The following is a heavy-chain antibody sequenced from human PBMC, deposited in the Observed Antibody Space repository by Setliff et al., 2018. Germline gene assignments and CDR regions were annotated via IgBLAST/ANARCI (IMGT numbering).Heavy chain of an antibody. CDR3: ARGRGGNPNWYFDL. D-gene: IGHD2-15*01. Sequence: ASVKVSCKASGYTFSSYDINWVRQASGQGLEWMGWMNPNSGNTGYAQKFQGRVTMTRNTSINTAYMELSSLRSQDTAVYYCARGRGGNPNWYFDLWGRGALVTVLL. CDR1: GYTFSSYD. J-gene: IGHJ2*01. V-gene: IGHV1-8*01. CDR2: MNPNSGNT.